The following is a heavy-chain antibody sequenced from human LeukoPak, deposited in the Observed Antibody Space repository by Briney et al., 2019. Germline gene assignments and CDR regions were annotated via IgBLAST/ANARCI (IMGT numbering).Heavy chain of an antibody. CDR3: AKDYCSGGSCWLY. Sequence: PGGTLRLSCAASGFTFSSYGMSWVRQAPGKGLEWVSAISGSGGSTYYADSVKGRFTISRDNSKNTLYLQMNSLRAEDTAVYYCAKDYCSGGSCWLYWGQGTLVTVSS. J-gene: IGHJ4*02. D-gene: IGHD2-15*01. CDR1: GFTFSSYG. CDR2: ISGSGGST. V-gene: IGHV3-23*01.